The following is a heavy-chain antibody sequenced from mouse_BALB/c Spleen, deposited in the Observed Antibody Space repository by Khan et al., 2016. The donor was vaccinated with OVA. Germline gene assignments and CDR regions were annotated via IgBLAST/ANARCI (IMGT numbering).Heavy chain of an antibody. J-gene: IGHJ2*01. Sequence: VQLKQSGPELVKPGASVKISCKASGYSFTGYFMNWVMQSHGMSLEWIGRINPHIGETFYNQKFKGKAILTVDESSSTVHMELRSLASEDSAVYYCARKNGSDFDYWGQGTTLTVSS. V-gene: IGHV1-20*02. CDR2: INPHIGET. CDR1: GYSFTGYF. D-gene: IGHD1-1*01. CDR3: ARKNGSDFDY.